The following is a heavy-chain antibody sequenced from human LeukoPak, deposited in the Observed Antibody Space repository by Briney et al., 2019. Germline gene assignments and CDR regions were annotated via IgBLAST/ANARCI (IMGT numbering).Heavy chain of an antibody. CDR1: GYTFTGYY. J-gene: IGHJ3*02. Sequence: ASVKDSCKASGYTFTGYYMHWVREAPGQGLEWMGWINPNSGDTNYAQKFQGRVTMTRDTSISTAYMELSRLRSDDTAVYYCARDGRWLRQNDAFDIWGQGTMVTVSS. D-gene: IGHD5-12*01. CDR2: INPNSGDT. CDR3: ARDGRWLRQNDAFDI. V-gene: IGHV1-2*02.